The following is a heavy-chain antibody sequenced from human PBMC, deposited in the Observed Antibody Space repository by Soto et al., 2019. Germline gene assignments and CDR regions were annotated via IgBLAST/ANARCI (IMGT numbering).Heavy chain of an antibody. CDR2: INHSGST. D-gene: IGHD6-13*01. CDR3: ARGVGIAAASTLDFDY. Sequence: QVQLQQWGAGLLKPSETLSLTCAVYGGSFSGYYWSWIRQPPGKGLEWIGEINHSGSTNYNPSLKSRVTISVDTSKNQCSLKLSSVTAADTAVYYCARGVGIAAASTLDFDYWGQGTLVTVSS. V-gene: IGHV4-34*01. CDR1: GGSFSGYY. J-gene: IGHJ4*02.